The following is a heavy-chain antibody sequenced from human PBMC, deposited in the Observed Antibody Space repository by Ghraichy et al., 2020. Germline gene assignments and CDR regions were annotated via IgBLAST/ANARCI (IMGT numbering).Heavy chain of an antibody. J-gene: IGHJ2*01. CDR3: ARGPLMGPTVRYFDL. CDR2: INYSGDST. Sequence: GGSLRLSCAASGFTFSSYAMSWVRQVPGKGPEWVSGINYSGDSTYYADSVKGRFTIFRDNSKNSLYLQIHSLWAEDTAIYYCARGPLMGPTVRYFDLWGRGTLVTVSS. V-gene: IGHV3-23*01. CDR1: GFTFSSYA. D-gene: IGHD1-26*01.